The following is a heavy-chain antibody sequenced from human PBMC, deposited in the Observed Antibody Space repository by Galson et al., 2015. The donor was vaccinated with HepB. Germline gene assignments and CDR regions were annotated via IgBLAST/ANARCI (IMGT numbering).Heavy chain of an antibody. Sequence: SLRLSCAASGFIFNFYAIHWVRQAPGKGLEWVAIIWGDGSKKYYADSVRGRFTISRDNSKKTLYLQMDSLRDEDTAVYYCARDGGGSQWGDVFDIWGQGTMVTVSS. J-gene: IGHJ3*02. D-gene: IGHD6-19*01. CDR2: IWGDGSKK. CDR3: ARDGGGSQWGDVFDI. V-gene: IGHV3-33*01. CDR1: GFIFNFYA.